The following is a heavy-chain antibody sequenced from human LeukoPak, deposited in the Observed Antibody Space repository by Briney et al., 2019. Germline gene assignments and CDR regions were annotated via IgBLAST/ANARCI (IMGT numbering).Heavy chain of an antibody. Sequence: GASVTVSCKASGYTFTSYGISWVRQAPGQGLEWMGWISAYNGYAKYVQNVQGRVTMTTDTYTSTAYMDLRSLRSDDTAVYYCARNDSSAYDYWGQGTLVTVSS. CDR3: ARNDSSAYDY. J-gene: IGHJ4*02. CDR1: GYTFTSYG. D-gene: IGHD2-15*01. CDR2: ISAYNGYA. V-gene: IGHV1-18*01.